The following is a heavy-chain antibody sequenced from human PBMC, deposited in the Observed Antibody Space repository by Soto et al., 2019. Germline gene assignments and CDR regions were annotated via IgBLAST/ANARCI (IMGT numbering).Heavy chain of an antibody. CDR2: ISAYNGNT. V-gene: IGHV1-18*01. Sequence: ASVKVSCKASGYTFTSYGISWVRQAPEQGLEWMGWISAYNGNTNYAQKLQGRVTMTTDTSTSTAYMELRSLRSDDTAVYYCARDVGYDFWSGYSNWFDPWGQGTLVTVSS. D-gene: IGHD3-3*01. CDR1: GYTFTSYG. J-gene: IGHJ5*02. CDR3: ARDVGYDFWSGYSNWFDP.